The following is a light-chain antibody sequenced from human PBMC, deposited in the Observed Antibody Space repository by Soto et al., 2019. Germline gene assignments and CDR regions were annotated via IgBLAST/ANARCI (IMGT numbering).Light chain of an antibody. V-gene: IGKV2-28*01. CDR2: LGS. J-gene: IGKJ4*01. Sequence: DIVMTQSPVSLPVTPGDPASISCRSSQILMHSNGYNYLDWYLQKPGQSPQLLIYLGSNRASGVPDRFSGSGSGTDFTLKISRVEAEDVGVYYCMQALQTPTFGGGTKVDIK. CDR1: QILMHSNGYNY. CDR3: MQALQTPT.